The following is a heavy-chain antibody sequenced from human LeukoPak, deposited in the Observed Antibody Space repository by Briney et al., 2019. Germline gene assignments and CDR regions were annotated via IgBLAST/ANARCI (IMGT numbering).Heavy chain of an antibody. CDR1: AFIFDDYA. CDR2: INSDGSST. Sequence: SLRLSCAASAFIFDDYAMHWVRQAPGKGLVWVSRINSDGSSTSYADSVKGRFTISRDNAKNTLYLQMNSLRAEDTAVYYCARDTYYYGMDVWGQGTTVTVSS. J-gene: IGHJ6*02. V-gene: IGHV3-74*01. CDR3: ARDTYYYGMDV.